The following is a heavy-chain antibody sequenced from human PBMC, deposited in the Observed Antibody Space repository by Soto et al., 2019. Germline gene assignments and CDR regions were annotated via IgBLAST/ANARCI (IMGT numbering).Heavy chain of an antibody. CDR2: INPNTSAT. Sequence: ASVKVSCKASGYIFTDYFIQWLRQAPGQGLEWMGWINPNTSATNYAQKFQGRVTMTRDTSLGAAYMELTSLRPDDTALYYCARITWGRGNYYGMDVWGQGTTLTVS. CDR1: GYIFTDYF. CDR3: ARITWGRGNYYGMDV. V-gene: IGHV1-2*02. J-gene: IGHJ6*02. D-gene: IGHD1-26*01.